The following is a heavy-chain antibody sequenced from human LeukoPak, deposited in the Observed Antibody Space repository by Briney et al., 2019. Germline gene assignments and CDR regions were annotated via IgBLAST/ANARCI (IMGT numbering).Heavy chain of an antibody. CDR1: GGSITSYY. V-gene: IGHV4-59*12. CDR2: IYSTGST. Sequence: SETLSLTCTVSGGSITSYYWSWIRQPPGKGLEWIGYIYSTGSTNYNPSLRSRVTISVDTSKNQFSLKLSSVTAADTAVYYCARDRYGYGSGTYGMDVWGQGTTVTVSS. D-gene: IGHD3-10*01. CDR3: ARDRYGYGSGTYGMDV. J-gene: IGHJ6*02.